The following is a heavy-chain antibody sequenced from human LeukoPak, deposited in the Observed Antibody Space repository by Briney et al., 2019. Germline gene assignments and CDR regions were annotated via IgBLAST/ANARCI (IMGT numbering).Heavy chain of an antibody. D-gene: IGHD3-10*01. CDR2: INPNSGGT. CDR3: ARGRHYYGSGSYLV. Sequence: ASVKVSCKASGYTFTGYYMHWVRQAPGQGLEWMGWINPNSGGTNYAQKFQGRVTMTRDTSISTAYMELSRLRSDDAAVYYCARGRHYYGSGSYLVWGQGNLVTVSS. V-gene: IGHV1-2*02. CDR1: GYTFTGYY. J-gene: IGHJ4*02.